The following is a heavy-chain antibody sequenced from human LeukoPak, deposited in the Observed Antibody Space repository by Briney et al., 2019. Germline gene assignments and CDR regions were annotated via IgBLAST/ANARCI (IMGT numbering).Heavy chain of an antibody. D-gene: IGHD1-14*01. V-gene: IGHV3-11*06. CDR1: GFTFSDHY. CDR2: ITSSSTYT. Sequence: GQSLRLSCVASGFTFSDHYMSWIRQAPGKGLEWISYITSSSTYTNYADSVKGRFTISRDNAKNSLYLQMNSLRAEDTAVYYCAREILGGFNPGAYWGQGTLVTVSS. J-gene: IGHJ4*02. CDR3: AREILGGFNPGAY.